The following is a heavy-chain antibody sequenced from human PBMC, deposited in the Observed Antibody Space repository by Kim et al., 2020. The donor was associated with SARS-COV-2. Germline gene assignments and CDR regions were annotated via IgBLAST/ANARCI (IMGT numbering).Heavy chain of an antibody. CDR3: AKHLYDSSGYYYSGVDY. J-gene: IGHJ4*02. Sequence: VKGRFTISRDNSTNSLYLQMNSLRTEDTDLYYCAKHLYDSSGYYYSGVDYWGQGTLVTVSS. V-gene: IGHV3-43*01. D-gene: IGHD3-22*01.